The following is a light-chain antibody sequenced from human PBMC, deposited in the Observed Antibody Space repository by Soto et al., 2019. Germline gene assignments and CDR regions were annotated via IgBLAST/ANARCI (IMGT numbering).Light chain of an antibody. CDR1: QSVSDG. CDR2: AAS. Sequence: EIVMTQSPDTLSVSXXXXXXXXXXACQSVSDGVVWSQQRSGQAPSLIVYAASARAAGVPARYSGSVSGTEFTLTISSLQYEDFAVYFCQQYADWPKTFGQGTKV. CDR3: QQYADWPKT. V-gene: IGKV3-15*01. J-gene: IGKJ1*01.